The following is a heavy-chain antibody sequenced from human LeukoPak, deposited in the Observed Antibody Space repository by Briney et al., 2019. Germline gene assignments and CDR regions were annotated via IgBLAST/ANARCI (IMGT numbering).Heavy chain of an antibody. J-gene: IGHJ4*02. V-gene: IGHV3-23*01. CDR3: AKQLGYCSDGSCYFPY. Sequence: GGSLRLSCAASGFTFSSSAMSWVRQAPGKGLEWVSAISNNGGYTYYADSVQGRFTISRDNSKSTLCLQMNSLRAEDTAVYYCAKQLGYCSDGSCYFPYWGQGTLATVSS. CDR2: ISNNGGYT. D-gene: IGHD2-15*01. CDR1: GFTFSSSA.